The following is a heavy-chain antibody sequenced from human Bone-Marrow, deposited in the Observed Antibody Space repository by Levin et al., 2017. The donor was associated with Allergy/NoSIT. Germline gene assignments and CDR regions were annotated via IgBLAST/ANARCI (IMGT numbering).Heavy chain of an antibody. CDR1: GFSFDDYA. J-gene: IGHJ6*02. D-gene: IGHD3-3*01. CDR3: VKDLKSSYDFWSGSGTYYFGMDV. Sequence: GGSLRLSCTASGFSFDDYAMHWVRQAPGKGLEWVSGISWNSGGKGYADSVKGRFTISRDNAKNSLHLQMNSLRPEDTALYYCVKDLKSSYDFWSGSGTYYFGMDVWGQGTTVTVSS. V-gene: IGHV3-9*01. CDR2: ISWNSGGK.